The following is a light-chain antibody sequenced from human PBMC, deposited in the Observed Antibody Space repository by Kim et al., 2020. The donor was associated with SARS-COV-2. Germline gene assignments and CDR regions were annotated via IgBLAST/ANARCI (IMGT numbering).Light chain of an antibody. CDR3: QVWDSSSDHRVV. V-gene: IGLV3-21*04. CDR2: YDS. CDR1: RIGSKS. Sequence: SYELTQPPSVSVAPGKTARVSCGGNRIGSKSVHWYQQKSGQAPVLVIYYDSDRPSGIPERFSGSNSGNTATLTISRVEAGDEADYYCQVWDSSSDHRVVF. J-gene: IGLJ2*01.